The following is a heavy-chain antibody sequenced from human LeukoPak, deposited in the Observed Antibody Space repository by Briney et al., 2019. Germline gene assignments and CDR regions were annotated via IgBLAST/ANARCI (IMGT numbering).Heavy chain of an antibody. Sequence: PSETLSLTCAVYGGSFTGYYWSWIRQSPGKGLQGIAEVNHRGDTNYNPSVKGRVTISVDTSKNQFSLKVTSLTSADTAVYYCARGPTTSETGYFDYWGQGTLVTVSS. CDR1: GGSFTGYY. CDR2: VNHRGDT. V-gene: IGHV4-34*01. CDR3: ARGPTTSETGYFDY. J-gene: IGHJ4*03. D-gene: IGHD1-1*01.